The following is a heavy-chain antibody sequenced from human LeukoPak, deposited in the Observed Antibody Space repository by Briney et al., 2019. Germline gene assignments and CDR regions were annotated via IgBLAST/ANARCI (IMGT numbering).Heavy chain of an antibody. Sequence: PGGSLGLSCAASGFTFSSYWMSWVRQAPGKGLEWVANIKQDGSEKYYVDSVKGRFTISRDNAKNSLYLQMNSLRAEDTAVYYCARDQAVTPLSFFFDYWGQGTLVTVSS. CDR3: ARDQAVTPLSFFFDY. V-gene: IGHV3-7*03. J-gene: IGHJ4*02. CDR1: GFTFSSYW. CDR2: IKQDGSEK. D-gene: IGHD4-17*01.